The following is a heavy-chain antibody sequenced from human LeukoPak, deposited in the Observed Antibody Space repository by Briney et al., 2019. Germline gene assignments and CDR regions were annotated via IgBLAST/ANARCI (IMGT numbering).Heavy chain of an antibody. CDR3: ARGITIFGVAPFFDY. Sequence: SVALSLTCPVSGGSISSGGYHWRWLRQHPGTGLEWIGYIYYSGSTYYNPSLKSRVTISVDTSKSQFSLKLSSVTAADTAVSYCARGITIFGVAPFFDYWGQGTLVTAS. CDR1: GGSISSGGYH. CDR2: IYYSGST. V-gene: IGHV4-31*03. D-gene: IGHD3-3*01. J-gene: IGHJ4*02.